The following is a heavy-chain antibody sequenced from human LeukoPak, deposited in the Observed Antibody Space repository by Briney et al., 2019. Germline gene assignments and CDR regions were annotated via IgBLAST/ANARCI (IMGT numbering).Heavy chain of an antibody. CDR3: ARAAIVVVPAAAGWFDP. CDR1: GGSFSGYY. D-gene: IGHD2-2*01. J-gene: IGHJ5*02. CDR2: INHSGST. Sequence: PSETLSLTCAVYGGSFSGYYWSWIRQPPGKGLEWNGEINHSGSTNYNPSLKSRVTISVDTSKNQFSLKLSSVTVADTAVYYCARAAIVVVPAAAGWFDPWGQGTLVTVSS. V-gene: IGHV4-34*01.